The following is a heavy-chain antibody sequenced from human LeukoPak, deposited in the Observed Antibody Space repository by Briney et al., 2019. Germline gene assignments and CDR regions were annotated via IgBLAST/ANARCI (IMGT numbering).Heavy chain of an antibody. CDR1: GYTFTTYA. D-gene: IGHD1-26*01. V-gene: IGHV1-3*01. CDR3: ARGWVRAFDY. Sequence: ASVKVSCKASGYTFTTYAIHWVRQAPGQRLEWMGWVNAGNGNTKYSQKFQGRVTITRDTSASTAYMELSSLRFEDTAVYYCARGWVRAFDYWGQGTLVTVPS. J-gene: IGHJ4*02. CDR2: VNAGNGNT.